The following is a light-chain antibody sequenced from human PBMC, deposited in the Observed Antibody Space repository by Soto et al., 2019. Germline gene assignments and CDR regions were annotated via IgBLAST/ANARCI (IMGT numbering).Light chain of an antibody. CDR3: CSYAGSSTSPYV. V-gene: IGLV2-23*02. CDR2: EVS. J-gene: IGLJ1*01. Sequence: QSALTQPASVSGSPGQSITISCTGTSSDVGSYNLVSWYQQHPGKAPKLMIYEVSKRPSGVSNRFSGSKSGNTASLTISGLQAEDEDDYYYCSYAGSSTSPYVFGTGTKLTVL. CDR1: SSDVGSYNL.